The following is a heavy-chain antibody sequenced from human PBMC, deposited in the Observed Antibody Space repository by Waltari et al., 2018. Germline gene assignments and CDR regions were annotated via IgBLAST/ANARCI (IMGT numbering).Heavy chain of an antibody. V-gene: IGHV5-51*01. CDR1: GYSFTSYW. CDR2: IYPGDSAT. D-gene: IGHD2-15*01. J-gene: IGHJ2*01. CDR3: ARISGGDGYGGNWVVWYFDL. Sequence: EVQLVQSGAEVKKPGESLKISCKGSGYSFTSYWIGWVRQMPGKGLEWMGSIYPGDSATRYRPSFQGQVSSPADKSISTAYLQWSSLKASDTAMYYCARISGGDGYGGNWVVWYFDLWGRGTLVTVSS.